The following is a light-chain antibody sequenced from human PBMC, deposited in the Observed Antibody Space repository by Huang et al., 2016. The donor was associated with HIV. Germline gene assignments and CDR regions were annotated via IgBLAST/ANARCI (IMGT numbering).Light chain of an antibody. CDR3: LQYSSWPQT. V-gene: IGKV3-15*01. J-gene: IGKJ2*01. CDR1: RSGSSN. Sequence: ELVMPQSPGTLSVSPGERATLSCWASRSGSSNLAWYQQTPGQPPRLLIYGAFTRATGIPGRFSGSGSGTEFTLTISSLQSEDFVVYYCLQYSSWPQTFGQGTKLEIK. CDR2: GAF.